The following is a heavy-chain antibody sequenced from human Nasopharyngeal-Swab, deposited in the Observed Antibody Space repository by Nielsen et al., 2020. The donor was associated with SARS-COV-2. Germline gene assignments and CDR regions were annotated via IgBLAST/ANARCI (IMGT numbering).Heavy chain of an antibody. D-gene: IGHD3-3*01. CDR1: GGSFSGYY. CDR3: ARTYYDFWSGYRFDY. Sequence: ESLKISCAVYGGSFSGYYWSWIRQPPGKGLEWIGEINHSGSTNYNPPLKSRVTISVDTSKNQFSLKLSSVTAADTAVYYCARTYYDFWSGYRFDYWGQGTLVTVSS. J-gene: IGHJ4*02. V-gene: IGHV4-34*01. CDR2: INHSGST.